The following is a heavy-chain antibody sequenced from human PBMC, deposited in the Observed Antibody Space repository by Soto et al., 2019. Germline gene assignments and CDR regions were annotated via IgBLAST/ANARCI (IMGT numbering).Heavy chain of an antibody. V-gene: IGHV5-51*01. CDR3: ARAADPDRIVVVVAATQGAFDI. CDR2: IYPGDSDT. CDR1: GYSFTSYW. D-gene: IGHD2-15*01. J-gene: IGHJ3*02. Sequence: GESLKISCKGSGYSFTSYWIGWVRQMPGKGLEWMGIIYPGDSDTRYSPSFQGQVTISADKSISTAYLQWSSLKASDTAMYYCARAADPDRIVVVVAATQGAFDIWGQGTMVTVSS.